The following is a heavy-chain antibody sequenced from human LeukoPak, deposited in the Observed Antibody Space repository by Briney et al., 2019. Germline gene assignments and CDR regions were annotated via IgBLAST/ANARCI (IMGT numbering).Heavy chain of an antibody. CDR2: IYYSGST. J-gene: IGHJ4*02. CDR1: GGSISSGDYY. V-gene: IGHV4-61*08. CDR3: ARDPFDYGGNNVDY. Sequence: SETLSLTCTVSGGSISSGDYYWSWIRQPPGKGLEWIGYIYYSGSTNYNPSLKSRVTISVDTSKNQFSLKLSSVTAADTAVYYCARDPFDYGGNNVDYWGQGTPVTVSS. D-gene: IGHD4-23*01.